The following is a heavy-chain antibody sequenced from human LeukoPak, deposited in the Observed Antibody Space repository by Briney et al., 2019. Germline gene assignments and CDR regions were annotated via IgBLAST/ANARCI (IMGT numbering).Heavy chain of an antibody. CDR2: IKQDGSEK. Sequence: GGSLRLSCAGSGFTFSSYWMSWVRQAPGKGLEWVANIKQDGSEKYYVDSVKGRFTISRDNAKSSLYLQMNSLRAEDTAVYYCARVAGHWYYDFWSGYSDYWGQGTLVTVSS. V-gene: IGHV3-7*01. D-gene: IGHD3-3*01. J-gene: IGHJ4*02. CDR3: ARVAGHWYYDFWSGYSDY. CDR1: GFTFSSYW.